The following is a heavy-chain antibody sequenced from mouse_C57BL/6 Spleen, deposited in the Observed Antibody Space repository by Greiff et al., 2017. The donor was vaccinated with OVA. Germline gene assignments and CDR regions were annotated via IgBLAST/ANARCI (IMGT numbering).Heavy chain of an antibody. CDR3: ARSYYGSTYYFDY. Sequence: QVQLKQSGAELVKPGASVKISCKASGYAFSSYWMNWVKQRPGKGLEWIGQICPGDGDTNYNGKFKGKATLTADKSSSTAYMQLSSLTSEDSAVYFCARSYYGSTYYFDYWGQGTTLTVSS. CDR2: ICPGDGDT. CDR1: GYAFSSYW. J-gene: IGHJ2*01. V-gene: IGHV1-80*01. D-gene: IGHD1-1*01.